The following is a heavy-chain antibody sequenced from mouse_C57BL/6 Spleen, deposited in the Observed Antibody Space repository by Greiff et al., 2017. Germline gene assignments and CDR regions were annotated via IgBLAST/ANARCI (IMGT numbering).Heavy chain of an antibody. Sequence: QVHLQQPGAELVKPGASVKMPCKASGSTFTSYWLTWVKQSPGKGLEWIGDIYPGSGSTNYNAKFKSTATLTVDASYSTAYMQISRLTSENAAVYCCAFTVVPSAMDYWGQGTSVTVSS. J-gene: IGHJ4*01. CDR1: GSTFTSYW. D-gene: IGHD1-1*01. V-gene: IGHV1-55*01. CDR3: AFTVVPSAMDY. CDR2: IYPGSGST.